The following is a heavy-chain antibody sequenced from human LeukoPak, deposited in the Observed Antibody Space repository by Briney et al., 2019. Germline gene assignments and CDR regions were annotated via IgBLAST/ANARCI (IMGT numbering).Heavy chain of an antibody. D-gene: IGHD6-6*01. CDR3: ARDSFLAARSHAFDI. CDR1: GGSISISINH. Sequence: SETLSLTCGVSGGSISISINHWGWIRQPPGKGLEWIGSIYYSGSTYYNPSLKSRVTISVDTSKNQFSLKLSSVTAADTAVYYCARDSFLAARSHAFDIWGQGTMVTVSS. CDR2: IYYSGST. V-gene: IGHV4-39*07. J-gene: IGHJ3*02.